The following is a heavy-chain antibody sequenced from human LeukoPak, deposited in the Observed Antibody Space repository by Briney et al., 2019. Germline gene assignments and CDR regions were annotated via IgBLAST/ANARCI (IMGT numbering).Heavy chain of an antibody. CDR1: GFTFSSYA. D-gene: IGHD4-17*01. J-gene: IGHJ4*02. CDR2: ISYDGSNK. Sequence: GGFLRLSCAASGFTFSSYAMHWVRQAPGKGLEWVAVISYDGSNKYYADSVKGRFTISRDNSKNTLYLQMNSLRAEDTAVYYCASAPYGDYVDYWGQGTLVTVSS. CDR3: ASAPYGDYVDY. V-gene: IGHV3-30-3*01.